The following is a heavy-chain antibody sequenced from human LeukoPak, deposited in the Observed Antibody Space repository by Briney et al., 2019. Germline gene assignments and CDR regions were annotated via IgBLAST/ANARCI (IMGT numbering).Heavy chain of an antibody. D-gene: IGHD3-22*01. CDR1: GGSISSYY. CDR2: IYYSGST. CDR3: AAGFYDSSGYYYFDY. J-gene: IGHJ4*02. V-gene: IGHV4-59*01. Sequence: PSETLSLTCTVSGGSISSYYWSWTRQPPGKGLEWIGYIYYSGSTNYNPSLKSRVTISVDTSKNQFSLKLSSVTAADTAVYYCAAGFYDSSGYYYFDYWGQGTLVTVSS.